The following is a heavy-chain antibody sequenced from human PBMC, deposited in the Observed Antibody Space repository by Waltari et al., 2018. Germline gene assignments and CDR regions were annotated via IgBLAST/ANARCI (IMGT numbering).Heavy chain of an antibody. CDR1: GGTFSRYD. CDR2: ITPMFGTS. J-gene: IGHJ4*02. D-gene: IGHD3-22*01. CDR3: ARGFSYDTTGYYYYY. Sequence: QVQLVQSGPEVKKPGSSVKVSCKASGGTFSRYDISWVRQAPGQGLEWMGGITPMFGTSNPAQKFQGRVTITADESTSTVHMELRSLRSEDTAIYYCARGFSYDTTGYYYYYWGQGTLVTVSS. V-gene: IGHV1-69*01.